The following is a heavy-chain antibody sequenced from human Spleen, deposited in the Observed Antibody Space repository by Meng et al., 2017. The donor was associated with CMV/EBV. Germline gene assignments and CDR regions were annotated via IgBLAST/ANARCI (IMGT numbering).Heavy chain of an antibody. Sequence: GESLKISCAASGFTFSTYSMNWVRQAPGKGLEWVSSISSNSYYRYYPDSVKGRFTISRDNAKNSLYLQMNSLRAEDTAVYYCARFYCSSTSCYRSWGLDYFDYWGQGTLVTVSS. CDR3: ARFYCSSTSCYRSWGLDYFDY. CDR2: ISSNSYYR. CDR1: GFTFSTYS. D-gene: IGHD2-2*01. V-gene: IGHV3-21*01. J-gene: IGHJ4*02.